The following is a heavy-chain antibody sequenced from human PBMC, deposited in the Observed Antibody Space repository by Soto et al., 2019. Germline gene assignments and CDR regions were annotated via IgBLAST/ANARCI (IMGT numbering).Heavy chain of an antibody. Sequence: SETLSLTCTVSGGSISSYYWSWIRQPPGKGLEWIGYIYYSGSTNYNPSLKSRVTISVDTSKNQFSLKLSSVTAADTAAYYCARDPSNLGGYWYFDLWGRGTLVTVSS. CDR3: ARDPSNLGGYWYFDL. D-gene: IGHD7-27*01. CDR2: IYYSGST. V-gene: IGHV4-59*01. CDR1: GGSISSYY. J-gene: IGHJ2*01.